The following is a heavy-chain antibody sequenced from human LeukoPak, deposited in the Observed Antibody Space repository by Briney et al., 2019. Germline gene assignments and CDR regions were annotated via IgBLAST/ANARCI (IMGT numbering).Heavy chain of an antibody. Sequence: ASVKVSCKASGYTFTSYDINWVRQATGQGLEWMGWMNPNSGNTGYAQKFQGRVTMTRNTSISTAYMELSSLRSEDTAVYYCATYQPGDLHDAFDIWGQGTMVTVSS. CDR1: GYTFTSYD. V-gene: IGHV1-8*01. CDR3: ATYQPGDLHDAFDI. D-gene: IGHD2-2*01. J-gene: IGHJ3*02. CDR2: MNPNSGNT.